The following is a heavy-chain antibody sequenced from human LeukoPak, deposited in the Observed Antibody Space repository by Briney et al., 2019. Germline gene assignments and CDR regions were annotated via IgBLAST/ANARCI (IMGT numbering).Heavy chain of an antibody. CDR1: GGSFSGYY. V-gene: IGHV4-34*01. Sequence: SETLSLTCAVYGGSFSGYYWSWIRQPPGKGLEWIGEINHSGSTNYNPSLKSRVTISVDTSKNQFSLKLRSVTAADTAVYYCARLSHYNSRSHYFEYWGQGTLVTVSS. CDR2: INHSGST. D-gene: IGHD6-6*01. J-gene: IGHJ4*02. CDR3: ARLSHYNSRSHYFEY.